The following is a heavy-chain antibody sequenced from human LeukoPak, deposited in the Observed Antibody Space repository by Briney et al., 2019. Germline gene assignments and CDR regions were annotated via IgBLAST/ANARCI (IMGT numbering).Heavy chain of an antibody. CDR1: GHTFTSYD. J-gene: IGHJ4*02. V-gene: IGHV1-8*01. CDR2: MNPNSGNT. D-gene: IGHD2-2*01. Sequence: GASVKVSCKASGHTFTSYDINWVRQATGQGLEWMGWMNPNSGNTGYAQNFQGRVTMTTDTSTSTAYMELRSLRFDDTAVYYCAREYCSSSSCYSADYWGQGTLVTVSS. CDR3: AREYCSSSSCYSADY.